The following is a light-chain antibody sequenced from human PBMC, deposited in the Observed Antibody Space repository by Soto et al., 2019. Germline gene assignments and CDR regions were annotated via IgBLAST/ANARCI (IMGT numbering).Light chain of an antibody. J-gene: IGKJ2*01. CDR1: QSVTSN. Sequence: EIVMTQSPATLSVSPGERATLSCRASQSVTSNLDWYQQKPGQAPRLLIHGASTRATGVPARFSGSGSGTEFTLTISSLQSEDFAVYYCQQYNFWPYTFGQGTKLEIK. CDR2: GAS. CDR3: QQYNFWPYT. V-gene: IGKV3-15*01.